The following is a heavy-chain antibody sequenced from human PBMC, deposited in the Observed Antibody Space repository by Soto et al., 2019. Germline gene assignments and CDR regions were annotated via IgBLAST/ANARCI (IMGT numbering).Heavy chain of an antibody. CDR3: ARERSVSSGMDV. CDR2: IIPILGIA. Sequence: SVKVSCKASGGTFSSYTISWVRQAPGQGLEWMGRIIPILGIANYAQKFQGRVTMTRDTSTSTVYMELSSLRSEDTAVYYCARERSVSSGMDVWGQGTTVTVSS. J-gene: IGHJ6*02. V-gene: IGHV1-69*04. D-gene: IGHD3-16*02. CDR1: GGTFSSYT.